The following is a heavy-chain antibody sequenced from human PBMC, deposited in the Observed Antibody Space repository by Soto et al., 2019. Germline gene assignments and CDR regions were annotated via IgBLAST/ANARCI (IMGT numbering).Heavy chain of an antibody. V-gene: IGHV3-23*01. J-gene: IGHJ5*02. CDR1: GFTFSNYG. Sequence: EVQLLESGGGLVQPGGSLRLSCAASGFTFSNYGMNWVRRAPGKGLEWVSSISGGNTFYAGSVKGRFTISRDNSKNTLYLQMNSLTAEDTAVYYCAKAPSSDCNSGACSLRSWGQGTLVTVSS. CDR3: AKAPSSDCNSGACSLRS. CDR2: ISGGNT. D-gene: IGHD2-21*01.